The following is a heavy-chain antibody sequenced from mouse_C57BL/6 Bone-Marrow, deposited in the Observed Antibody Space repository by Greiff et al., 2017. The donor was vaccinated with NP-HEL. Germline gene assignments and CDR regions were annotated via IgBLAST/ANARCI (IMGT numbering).Heavy chain of an antibody. CDR1: GYTFTSYW. V-gene: IGHV1-55*01. CDR3: ARHYGSSPYAMDY. CDR2: IYPGSGST. Sequence: QVQLQQPGAELVKPGASVKMSCKASGYTFTSYWITWVKQRPGQGLEWIGDIYPGSGSTNYNEKFKSKATLTVDTSSRTAYMQLSSLTSEDAAVYYCARHYGSSPYAMDYWGQGTSVTVSS. D-gene: IGHD1-1*01. J-gene: IGHJ4*01.